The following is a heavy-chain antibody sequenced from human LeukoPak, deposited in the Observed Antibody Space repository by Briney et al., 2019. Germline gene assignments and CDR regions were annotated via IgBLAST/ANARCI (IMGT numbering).Heavy chain of an antibody. V-gene: IGHV4-59*01. CDR3: ARVVDYNAFDI. CDR2: IYYSGST. CDR1: GGSISSYY. D-gene: IGHD4/OR15-4a*01. J-gene: IGHJ3*02. Sequence: PSETLSLTCTVSGGSISSYYWSWIRQPPGKGLEWIGYIYYSGSTNYNPSLKSRVTISVDTSKNQFSLKLSSVTAADTAVYHCARVVDYNAFDIWGQGTMVTVSS.